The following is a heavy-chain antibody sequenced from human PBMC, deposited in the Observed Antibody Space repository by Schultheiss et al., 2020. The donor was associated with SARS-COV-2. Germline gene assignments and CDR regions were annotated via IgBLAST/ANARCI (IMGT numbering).Heavy chain of an antibody. CDR3: ARSPSRTTITMIVAEGYYFDY. J-gene: IGHJ4*02. CDR1: GGSISSYY. CDR2: IYYSGST. D-gene: IGHD3-22*01. V-gene: IGHV4-59*06. Sequence: ESLKISCTVSGGSISSYYWSWIRQPAGKGLEWIGYIYYSGSTYYNPSLKSRVTISVDTSKNQFSLKLSSVTAADTAVYYCARSPSRTTITMIVAEGYYFDYWGQGTLVTVSS.